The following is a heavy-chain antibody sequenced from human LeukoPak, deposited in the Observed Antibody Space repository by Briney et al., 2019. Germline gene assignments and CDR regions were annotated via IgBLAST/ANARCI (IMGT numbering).Heavy chain of an antibody. J-gene: IGHJ4*02. V-gene: IGHV3-7*01. Sequence: PGGPLRLSCAASGFTFSSYWMSWVRQAPGKGLEWVANIEQDGSEKYYVDSVKGRFTISRDNAKNSLYLQMNSLRAEDTAVYYCAEGGVYPFYYSYWGQGTLVTVSS. CDR1: GFTFSSYW. CDR2: IEQDGSEK. D-gene: IGHD3-10*01. CDR3: AEGGVYPFYYSY.